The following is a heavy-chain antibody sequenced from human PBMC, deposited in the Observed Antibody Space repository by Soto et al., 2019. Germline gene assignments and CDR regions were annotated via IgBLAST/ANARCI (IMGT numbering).Heavy chain of an antibody. J-gene: IGHJ6*02. CDR1: GYSFTSYW. CDR2: IDPSDSYT. Sequence: GESLKISCKGSGYSFTSYWISWVRQMPGKGLEWMGRIDPSDSYTNYSPSFQGHVTISADKSISTAYLQWSSLKASDTAMYYCARHRDYDFWSGGMDVWGQGTTVTVSS. V-gene: IGHV5-10-1*01. D-gene: IGHD3-3*01. CDR3: ARHRDYDFWSGGMDV.